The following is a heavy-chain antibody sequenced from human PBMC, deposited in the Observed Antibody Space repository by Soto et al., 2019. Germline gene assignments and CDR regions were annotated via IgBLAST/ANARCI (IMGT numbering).Heavy chain of an antibody. CDR1: GFTSSSYG. CDR2: ISYDGSNK. V-gene: IGHV3-30*18. J-gene: IGHJ4*02. D-gene: IGHD5-18*01. Sequence: GGSLRLSCAASGFTSSSYGMHWVRQAPGKGLEWVAVISYDGSNKYYADSVKGRFTISRDNSKNTLYLQMNSLRAEDTAVYYCAKGQLRGYTAIFDYWGQGTLVTVSS. CDR3: AKGQLRGYTAIFDY.